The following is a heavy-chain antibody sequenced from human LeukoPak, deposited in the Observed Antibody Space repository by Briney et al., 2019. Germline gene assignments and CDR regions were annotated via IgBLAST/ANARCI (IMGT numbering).Heavy chain of an antibody. V-gene: IGHV3-21*01. D-gene: IGHD2-15*01. CDR2: ISSSSSYI. CDR3: ARDRDDIVVVVAARSDAFDI. Sequence: GGSLRLSCAASGFTFSSYSMNWVRQAPGKGLEWVSSISSSSSYIYYADSVKGRFTISRDNAKNSLYLQMNSLRAEDTAVYYCARDRDDIVVVVAARSDAFDIWGQGTMVTVSS. J-gene: IGHJ3*02. CDR1: GFTFSSYS.